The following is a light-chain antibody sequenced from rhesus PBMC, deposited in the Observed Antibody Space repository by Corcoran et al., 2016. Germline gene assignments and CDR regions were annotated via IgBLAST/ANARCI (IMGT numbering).Light chain of an antibody. J-gene: IGKJ4*01. CDR2: KAS. Sequence: DIQMTQSPSSLSASVGDRVTITCRASENVNNYLNWYQQKPVKAPKLLIYKASTLQSGVPSRFSGSGSGTDYTFTISSLQPEDVATYYCQHGYGTPLTFGGGTKVEIK. V-gene: IGKV1-74*01. CDR1: ENVNNY. CDR3: QHGYGTPLT.